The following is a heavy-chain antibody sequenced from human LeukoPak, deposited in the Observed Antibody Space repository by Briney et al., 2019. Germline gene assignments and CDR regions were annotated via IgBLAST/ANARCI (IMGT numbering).Heavy chain of an antibody. J-gene: IGHJ5*02. CDR2: INPNSGGT. CDR1: GYTFTGYY. CDR3: ARGRYYGSGSYGNWFDP. Sequence: ASVKVSCKASGYTFTGYYMHWVRQAPGQGLEWMGRINPNSGGTNYAQKLQGRVTMTTDTSTSTAYMELRSLRSDDTAVYYCARGRYYGSGSYGNWFDPWGQGTLVTVSS. D-gene: IGHD3-10*01. V-gene: IGHV1-2*06.